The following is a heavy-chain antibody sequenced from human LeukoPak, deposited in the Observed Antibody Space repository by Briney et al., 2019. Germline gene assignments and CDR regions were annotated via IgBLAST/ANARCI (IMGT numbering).Heavy chain of an antibody. CDR3: ARDQDIVVVVAATRGGFDP. V-gene: IGHV1-3*01. Sequence: SSVKVSCKASGYTFTSYAMHWVRQAPGQRLEWMGWINAGNGNTKYSQKFQGRVIITRDTSASTAYMELSSLRSEDTAVYYCARDQDIVVVVAATRGGFDPWGQGTLVTVSS. CDR2: INAGNGNT. J-gene: IGHJ5*02. D-gene: IGHD2-15*01. CDR1: GYTFTSYA.